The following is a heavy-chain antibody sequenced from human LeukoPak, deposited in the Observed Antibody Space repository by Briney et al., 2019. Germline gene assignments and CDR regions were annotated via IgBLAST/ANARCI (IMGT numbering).Heavy chain of an antibody. CDR2: IYDSGST. CDR3: ARAGDRIAVALTEFDS. V-gene: IGHV4-59*01. Sequence: SETLSLTCTVSNGSIRSYYWNWIRQPPGKGLEWIGYIYDSGSTDYNPSLKSRVTMSVRTSKNQFSLNLSSVNAADTAVYYCARAGDRIAVALTEFDSWGQGTLVTVSS. D-gene: IGHD6-19*01. J-gene: IGHJ4*02. CDR1: NGSIRSYY.